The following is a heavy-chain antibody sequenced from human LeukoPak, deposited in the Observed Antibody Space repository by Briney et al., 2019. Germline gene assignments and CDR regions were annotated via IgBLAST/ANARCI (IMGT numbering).Heavy chain of an antibody. CDR1: EFTFSNYA. CDR2: ISGGGGST. V-gene: IGHV3-23*01. J-gene: IGHJ4*02. CDR3: ASDLYCSSTSCYAPSFDY. D-gene: IGHD2-2*01. Sequence: PGGSLRLSCAASEFTFSNYAMNWVRQAPGKGLEWVSGISGGGGSTYYADSVKGRFTISRDNSKNTLYLQMKSLRAEDTAVYYCASDLYCSSTSCYAPSFDYWGQGTLVTVSS.